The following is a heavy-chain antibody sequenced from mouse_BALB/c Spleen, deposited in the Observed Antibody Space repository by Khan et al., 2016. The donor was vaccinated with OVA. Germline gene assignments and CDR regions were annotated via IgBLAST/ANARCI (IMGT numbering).Heavy chain of an antibody. D-gene: IGHD2-13*01. J-gene: IGHJ4*01. CDR2: MWGDGST. Sequence: VELVESGPGLVAPSQSLSITCTVSGFSLTNYGVNWVRQPPGKGLEWLGVMWGDGSTNFHSALKSRLIISKDNSQSQVFLELNSLQTDDTATYYCAKLTPDYYSMDYWGQGTSVTVSS. V-gene: IGHV2-3*01. CDR3: AKLTPDYYSMDY. CDR1: GFSLTNYG.